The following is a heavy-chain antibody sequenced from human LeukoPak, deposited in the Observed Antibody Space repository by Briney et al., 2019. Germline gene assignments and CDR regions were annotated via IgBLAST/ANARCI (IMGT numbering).Heavy chain of an antibody. J-gene: IGHJ4*02. CDR3: ARSIYDSSGYCFDY. CDR2: ISSSSSTI. D-gene: IGHD3-22*01. Sequence: GGSLRLSCAASGFTFSSYGMSWVRQAPGKGLEWVSYISSSSSTIYYADSVKGRFTISRDNAKNSLYLQMNSLRAEDTAVYYCARSIYDSSGYCFDYWGQGTLVTVSS. V-gene: IGHV3-48*01. CDR1: GFTFSSYG.